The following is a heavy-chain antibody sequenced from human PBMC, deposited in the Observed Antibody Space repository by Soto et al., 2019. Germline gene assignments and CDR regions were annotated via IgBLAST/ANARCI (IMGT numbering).Heavy chain of an antibody. V-gene: IGHV3-30*18. J-gene: IGHJ4*02. Sequence: QVQLVESGGGVVQPGRSLRLSCAASGFTFSSYGMHWVRHAPGKGLEWVAVISYDGSNKYYADSVKGRFTISRDNSKNTLYLQMNSLRAEDTAVYYGAKDVGSYYDSSGHFDYWGQGTLVTVSS. D-gene: IGHD3-22*01. CDR1: GFTFSSYG. CDR3: AKDVGSYYDSSGHFDY. CDR2: ISYDGSNK.